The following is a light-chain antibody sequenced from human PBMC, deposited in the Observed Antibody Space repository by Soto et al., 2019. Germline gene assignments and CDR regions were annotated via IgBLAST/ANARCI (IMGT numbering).Light chain of an antibody. Sequence: QPVLTQSPSASASLGALVKLTCTLSSGHSSYAIAWHQQQPEKGPRYLMKLNSDGSHSKGDGIPDRFSGSSSGAERYLTISSLQSEDEADYYCQTWGTVRVFGGGTKLTVL. CDR2: LNSDGSH. CDR3: QTWGTVRV. J-gene: IGLJ2*01. CDR1: SGHSSYA. V-gene: IGLV4-69*01.